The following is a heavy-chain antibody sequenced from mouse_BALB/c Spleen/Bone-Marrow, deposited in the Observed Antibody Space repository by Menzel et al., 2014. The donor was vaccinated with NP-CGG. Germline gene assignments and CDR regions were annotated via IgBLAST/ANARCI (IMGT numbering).Heavy chain of an antibody. D-gene: IGHD1-1*01. J-gene: IGHJ4*01. CDR1: GFSLTSYG. CDR2: IWSGGST. CDR3: ARNYYGSSYAMDY. V-gene: IGHV2-2*02. Sequence: QVQLKESGPGLVQPSQSLSITCTVSGFSLTSYGVHWVRQSPGEGLDWLGVIWSGGSTDYNAAFISRLSISKDNSKSQVFFKMNSLQVNDTAIYYCARNYYGSSYAMDYWGQGTSVTVSS.